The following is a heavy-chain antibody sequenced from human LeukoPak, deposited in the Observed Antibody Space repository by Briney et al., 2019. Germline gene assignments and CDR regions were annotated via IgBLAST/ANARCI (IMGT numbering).Heavy chain of an antibody. Sequence: PGGSLRLSCAASGFTFSDYYMSWIRQAPGKGLEWVSHISDSGRTIYYADSVKGRFTISRDNAKNSLYLQMNSLRAEDTAVYYCASQYYYAMDVWGQGTTVTVSS. V-gene: IGHV3-11*01. CDR3: ASQYYYAMDV. CDR2: ISDSGRTI. J-gene: IGHJ6*02. CDR1: GFTFSDYY.